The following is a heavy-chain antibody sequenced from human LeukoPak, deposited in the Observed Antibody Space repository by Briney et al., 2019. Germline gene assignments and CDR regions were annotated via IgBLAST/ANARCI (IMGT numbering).Heavy chain of an antibody. D-gene: IGHD6-13*01. CDR3: ARREQQVWDFGY. CDR1: GYNFNSYW. J-gene: IGHJ4*02. CDR2: IYPGDSDT. Sequence: GESLKISCKGSGYNFNSYWIGWVRQMPGKGLEWMGIIYPGDSDTRYSPSFQGQVTISADKSITTAYLQWSTLKASDTAIYYCARREQQVWDFGYWGQGTLVTVSS. V-gene: IGHV5-51*01.